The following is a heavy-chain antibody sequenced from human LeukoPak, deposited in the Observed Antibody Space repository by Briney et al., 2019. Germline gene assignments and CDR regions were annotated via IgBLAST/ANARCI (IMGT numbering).Heavy chain of an antibody. V-gene: IGHV1-69*04. Sequence: SVKVSCMASGGTFSSYAISWVRQAPGQGLEWMGSVIPILCIANYAQKFQGRVTITADKSTSTAYMELSSLRSEDTAVYYCARSCSGGSCYEWFDPWGQGTLVTVSS. CDR1: GGTFSSYA. D-gene: IGHD2-15*01. J-gene: IGHJ5*02. CDR2: VIPILCIA. CDR3: ARSCSGGSCYEWFDP.